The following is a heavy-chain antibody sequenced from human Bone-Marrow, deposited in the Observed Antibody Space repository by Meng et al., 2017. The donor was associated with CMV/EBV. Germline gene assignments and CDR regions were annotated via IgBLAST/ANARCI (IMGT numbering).Heavy chain of an antibody. CDR3: ASWSRSIFGVVIHYEFWGMDV. CDR1: EYTFTGYY. D-gene: IGHD3-3*01. CDR2: INPNSGGT. V-gene: IGHV1-2*02. J-gene: IGHJ6*02. Sequence: ASVKVSCKASEYTFTGYYIHWVRQAPGQGLEWMGWINPNSGGTNYAQKFQGRVTMTRDTSISTAYMELSRLRSDDTAVYYCASWSRSIFGVVIHYEFWGMDVWGQGTTVTVSS.